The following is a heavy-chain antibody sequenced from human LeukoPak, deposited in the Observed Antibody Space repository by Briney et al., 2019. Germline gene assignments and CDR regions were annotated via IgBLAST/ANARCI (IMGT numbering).Heavy chain of an antibody. D-gene: IGHD3-10*01. J-gene: IGHJ4*02. V-gene: IGHV3-23*01. CDR3: AKHNYYGSGSYFNPVFDC. CDR1: GFTFSSYG. CDR2: ISASGGST. Sequence: GGSLRLPCAASGFTFSSYGMTWVRQAPGKGLEWVSAISASGGSTYYADSVKGRFTISRDNSKNTLYLQMNSLRAEDTAVYYCAKHNYYGSGSYFNPVFDCWGQGTLVTVSS.